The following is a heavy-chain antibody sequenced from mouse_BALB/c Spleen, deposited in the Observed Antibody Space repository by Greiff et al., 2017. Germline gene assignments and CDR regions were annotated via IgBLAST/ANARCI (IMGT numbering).Heavy chain of an antibody. J-gene: IGHJ3*01. CDR1: GFNIKDTY. CDR2: FDPANGNT. Sequence: VQLQQSGAELVKPGASVKLSCTASGFNIKDTYMHWVKQRPEQGLEWIGRFDPANGNTKYDPKFQGKATITADTSSNTAYLQLSSLTSEDTAVYYCARRWYGNSFAYWGQGTLVTVSA. V-gene: IGHV14-3*02. D-gene: IGHD2-10*02. CDR3: ARRWYGNSFAY.